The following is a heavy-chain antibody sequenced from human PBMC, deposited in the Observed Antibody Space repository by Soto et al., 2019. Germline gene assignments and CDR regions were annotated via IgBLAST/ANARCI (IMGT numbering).Heavy chain of an antibody. CDR1: GGTFSSYA. CDR3: ARSKESAFDI. J-gene: IGHJ3*02. Sequence: QVQLAQSGAEVKKPGSSVKVSCKASGGTFSSYAISWVRQAPGQGLEWMGGIIPMFGTANYAQKLQGRVTIIADESTSTAYMELSSLRSEDTAVYYCARSKESAFDIWGQGTMVTVSS. V-gene: IGHV1-69*01. CDR2: IIPMFGTA.